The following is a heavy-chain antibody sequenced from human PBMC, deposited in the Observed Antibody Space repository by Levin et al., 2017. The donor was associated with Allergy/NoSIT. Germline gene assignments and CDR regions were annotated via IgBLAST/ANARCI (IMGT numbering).Heavy chain of an antibody. J-gene: IGHJ3*02. CDR1: GFTFSSYS. CDR2: ISSSSSYI. Sequence: GESLKISCAASGFTFSSYSMNWVRQAPGKGLEWVSSISSSSSYIYYADSVKGRFTISRDNAKNSLYLQMNSLRAEDTAVYYCASYSSSSDAFDIWGQGTMVTVSS. D-gene: IGHD6-13*01. CDR3: ASYSSSSDAFDI. V-gene: IGHV3-21*01.